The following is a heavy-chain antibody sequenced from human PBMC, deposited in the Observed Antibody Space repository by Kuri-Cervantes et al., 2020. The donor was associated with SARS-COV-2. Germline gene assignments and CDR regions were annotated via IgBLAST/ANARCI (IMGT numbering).Heavy chain of an antibody. CDR3: ASMYSSSWYEFDY. CDR1: GFTFDDYG. J-gene: IGHJ4*02. CDR2: INWNGGNT. D-gene: IGHD6-13*01. Sequence: ETLSLTCAASGFTFDDYGMSWVRQAPGKGLEWVSGINWNGGNTGYADSVKGRFTISRDNAKNSLYLQMNSLRAEDTAVYYCASMYSSSWYEFDYWGQGTLVTVSS. V-gene: IGHV3-20*04.